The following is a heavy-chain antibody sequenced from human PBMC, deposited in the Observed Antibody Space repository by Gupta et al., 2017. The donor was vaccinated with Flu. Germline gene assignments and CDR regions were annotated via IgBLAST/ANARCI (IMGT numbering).Heavy chain of an antibody. CDR2: YSSGST. CDR3: AKGLIVAAGTRAFDI. CDR1: EFPFSSYV. D-gene: IGHD6-13*01. V-gene: IGHV3-23*01. J-gene: IGHJ3*02. Sequence: EVQLLESGGGLVQRGGSLRLSCVASEFPFSSYVMNWVRQAPGKGLEWVSTYSSGSTYYADSVKGRFTISRDSSKNTLYLQMNSLRAEDTAVYFCAKGLIVAAGTRAFDIWGQGTMVTVSS.